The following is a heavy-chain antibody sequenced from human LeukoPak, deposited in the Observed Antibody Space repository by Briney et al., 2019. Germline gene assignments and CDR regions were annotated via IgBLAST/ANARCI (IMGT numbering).Heavy chain of an antibody. Sequence: GGSLRLSCAASGFTFDDYAMHWVRQTPGKGLEWVSGISWNSGSIGYADSVKGRFTISRENAKNSLYLQMNSLRAEDTALHYCVGSPAGTAFNDNWFDPWGQGTLVTVSS. D-gene: IGHD1-1*01. CDR3: VGSPAGTAFNDNWFDP. J-gene: IGHJ5*02. CDR2: ISWNSGSI. V-gene: IGHV3-9*01. CDR1: GFTFDDYA.